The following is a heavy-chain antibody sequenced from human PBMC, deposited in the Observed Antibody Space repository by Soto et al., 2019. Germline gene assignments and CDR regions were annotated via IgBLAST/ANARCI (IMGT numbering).Heavy chain of an antibody. CDR3: ARDRPYYDFWSCYRGYYYGMDV. J-gene: IGHJ6*02. CDR2: INAGNGNT. V-gene: IGHV1-3*01. D-gene: IGHD3-3*01. CDR1: GYTFTGYA. Sequence: ASVKVSCKASGYTFTGYAMHWVRQAPGQRLEWMGWINAGNGNTKYSQKFQGRVTITRDTSASTAYMELSSLRSEDTAVYYCARDRPYYDFWSCYRGYYYGMDVWGQGTTVTVS.